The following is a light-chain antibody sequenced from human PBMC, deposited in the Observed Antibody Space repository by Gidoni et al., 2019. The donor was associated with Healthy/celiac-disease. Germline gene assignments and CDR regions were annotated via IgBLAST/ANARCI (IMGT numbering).Light chain of an antibody. CDR2: EVN. CDR3: CSYAGSYTYYV. V-gene: IGLV2-23*02. J-gene: IGLJ1*01. Sequence: QSALTQPASVSGSPGQSTTISCTGTSSDVGTYNLVSWYQQHPGKAPKLMIYEVNKRPSGVSNRFSGSKSGNTASLTISGLQAEDEADYYCCSYAGSYTYYVFGTGTKVTVL. CDR1: SSDVGTYNL.